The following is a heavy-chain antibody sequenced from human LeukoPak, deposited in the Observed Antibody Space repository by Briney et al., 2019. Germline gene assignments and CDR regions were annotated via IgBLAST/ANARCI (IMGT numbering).Heavy chain of an antibody. D-gene: IGHD3-16*01. CDR1: GYTFTSYG. J-gene: IGHJ3*02. Sequence: ASVKVSCKDSGYTFTSYGISWVREAPGPGVECMGCISDYNGNTNYAQKLQCRVTMTTDTSTSIAYMELRSLRSDDTVVYYCALGRNAIDIWGQRKIVTVSS. CDR2: ISDYNGNT. V-gene: IGHV1-18*01. CDR3: ALGRNAIDI.